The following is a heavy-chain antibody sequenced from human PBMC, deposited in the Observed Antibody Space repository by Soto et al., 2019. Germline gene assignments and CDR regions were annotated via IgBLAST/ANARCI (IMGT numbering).Heavy chain of an antibody. Sequence: SETLSLTCTVSAGSINAYYWSWIRQPPGKGLEWIGYIYYSGSTNYNPSLKSRVTISVDTSKNQFSLKLSSVTAADTAVYYCARVDWGSFDYWGQGTLVTSPQ. CDR2: IYYSGST. J-gene: IGHJ4*02. CDR3: ARVDWGSFDY. CDR1: AGSINAYY. D-gene: IGHD7-27*01. V-gene: IGHV4-59*01.